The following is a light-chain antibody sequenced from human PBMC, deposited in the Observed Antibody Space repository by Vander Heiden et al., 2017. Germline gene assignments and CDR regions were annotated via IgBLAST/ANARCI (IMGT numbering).Light chain of an antibody. CDR1: SSNIGKNY. J-gene: IGLJ2*01. CDR2: DNT. CDR3: GTWDSSLSVSVV. V-gene: IGLV1-51*01. Sequence: QPVLTRPTQVSEAPGQKVTISCSGSSSNIGKNYVSWYQQLPGTAPKLLIYDNTKRPTGIPDRFSGSKSGTSATLGITGLLPGDEAEYYCGTWDSSLSVSVVFGGGTKLTVL.